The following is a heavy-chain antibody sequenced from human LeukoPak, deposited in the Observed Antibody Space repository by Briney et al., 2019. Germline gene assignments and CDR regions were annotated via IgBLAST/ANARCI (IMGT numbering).Heavy chain of an antibody. D-gene: IGHD6-13*01. V-gene: IGHV3-7*01. Sequence: PGGSLRLSCAASGFIFSNYWMSWVRQAPGKGLEWVANIKEDGSDKYYVDSVKGRFTISRDNAKNSLYLQMNSLRAEDTAVYYCARGSSSWYYFDYWGQGTLVTVSS. CDR1: GFIFSNYW. CDR3: ARGSSSWYYFDY. J-gene: IGHJ4*02. CDR2: IKEDGSDK.